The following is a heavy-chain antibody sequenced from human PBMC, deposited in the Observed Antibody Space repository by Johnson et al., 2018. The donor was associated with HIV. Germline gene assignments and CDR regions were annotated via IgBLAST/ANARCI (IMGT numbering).Heavy chain of an antibody. D-gene: IGHD1-26*01. J-gene: IGHJ3*02. Sequence: QVQLVESGGGVVQPGRSLRLSCAASGFTFSSYGMHWVRQGPGKGLEWVAFIRYDGSNKYYADSVKGRFTISRDNSKNTLYLQMNSLRAEDTAVYRCAKGFRVGATDAFDIWGQGTMVTVSS. CDR2: IRYDGSNK. CDR1: GFTFSSYG. V-gene: IGHV3-30*02. CDR3: AKGFRVGATDAFDI.